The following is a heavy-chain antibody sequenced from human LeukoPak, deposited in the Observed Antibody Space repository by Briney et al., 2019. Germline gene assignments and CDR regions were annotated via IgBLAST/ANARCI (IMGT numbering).Heavy chain of an antibody. Sequence: HVASVKVSCKASGYTFTSYGISWVRQGPGQGLEWMGWISAYNGNTNYAQKLQGRVTMTTDTSTSTAYMELRSLRSDDRAVYYCARGSNHFDYWGQGTLVSVSS. CDR3: ARGSNHFDY. CDR2: ISAYNGNT. D-gene: IGHD4-11*01. CDR1: GYTFTSYG. V-gene: IGHV1-18*01. J-gene: IGHJ4*02.